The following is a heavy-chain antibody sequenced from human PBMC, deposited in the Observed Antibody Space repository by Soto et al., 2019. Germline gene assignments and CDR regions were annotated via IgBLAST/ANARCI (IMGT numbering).Heavy chain of an antibody. D-gene: IGHD2-2*01. Sequence: SDTLSLTCTVCVFCIVSFYDYWSLIRQPPWNCLDLIVYIYYSVSTYYNPSLKSRVTISVDTSKNQFYLKLSSVNYADTAVYYCDRVHRDCSSNSCGGYYYYGMDVWGPAHPATVSS. CDR2: IYYSVST. J-gene: IGHJ6*02. CDR1: VFCIVSFYDY. CDR3: DRVHRDCSSNSCGGYYYYGMDV. V-gene: IGHV4-30-4*02.